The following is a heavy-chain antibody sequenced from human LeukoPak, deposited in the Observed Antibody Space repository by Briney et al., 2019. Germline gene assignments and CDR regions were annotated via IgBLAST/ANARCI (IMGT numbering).Heavy chain of an antibody. J-gene: IGHJ4*02. Sequence: SETLSLTCTVSGGSNSEYYWSWIRQPPGRGLEWIGYINYSGSTNYNPSLKSRVTISVDTSKNQFSLKVTSVTAADTAVYYCARLNGGYWGQGTLVTVSS. CDR2: INYSGST. D-gene: IGHD1-1*01. CDR1: GGSNSEYY. V-gene: IGHV4-59*08. CDR3: ARLNGGY.